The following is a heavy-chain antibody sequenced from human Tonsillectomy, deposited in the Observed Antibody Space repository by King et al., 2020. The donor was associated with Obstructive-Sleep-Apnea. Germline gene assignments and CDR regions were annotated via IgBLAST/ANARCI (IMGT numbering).Heavy chain of an antibody. Sequence: VQLVESGGGLVRPGGSLRLSCAASGFTFSSNAMSWVRQAPGKGLEWVSAISGSGGSTYYADSVKGRFTISRDNSKNTLYLQINSLRADDTAVYYCAKVQVLRFLELLSPGSDYWYFDLWGRGTLVTVSS. CDR3: AKVQVLRFLELLSPGSDYWYFDL. CDR1: GFTFSSNA. J-gene: IGHJ2*01. D-gene: IGHD3-3*01. CDR2: ISGSGGST. V-gene: IGHV3-23*04.